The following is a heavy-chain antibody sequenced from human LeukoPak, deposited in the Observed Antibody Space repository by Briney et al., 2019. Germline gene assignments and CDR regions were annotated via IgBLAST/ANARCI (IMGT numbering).Heavy chain of an antibody. J-gene: IGHJ4*02. CDR3: VRSLDY. CDR2: ITGSGGFT. V-gene: IGHV3-23*01. Sequence: GGSLRLPCAASGFPFSTYAMNWVRQAPGKGLEWVSVITGSGGFTQYADSVRGRFTISRDNSKNTVYLQMNSLRVEDTALYYCVRSLDYWGQGTLVTVSS. CDR1: GFPFSTYA.